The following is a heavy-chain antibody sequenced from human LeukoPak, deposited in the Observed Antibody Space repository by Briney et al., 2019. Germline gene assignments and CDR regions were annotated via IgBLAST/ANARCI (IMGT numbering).Heavy chain of an antibody. Sequence: GGSLRLSCAASGFTFSSYWITWVRQAPGKGLEWVANIKQGGSEKYYVDSVKGRFTISRDNAKNSLYLQMNSLRAEDTAVYYCARAPITMVRGVIIYYYGMDVWGQGTTVTVSS. V-gene: IGHV3-7*04. CDR1: GFTFSSYW. D-gene: IGHD3-10*01. CDR3: ARAPITMVRGVIIYYYGMDV. CDR2: IKQGGSEK. J-gene: IGHJ6*02.